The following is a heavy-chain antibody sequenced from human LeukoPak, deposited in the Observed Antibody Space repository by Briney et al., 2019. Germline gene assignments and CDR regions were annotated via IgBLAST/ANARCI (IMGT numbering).Heavy chain of an antibody. J-gene: IGHJ6*02. D-gene: IGHD2-2*01. CDR3: AKRYLYCSSTSCYWSGMDV. V-gene: IGHV3-30-3*02. CDR2: ISYDGSNK. Sequence: GRSLRLSCAASGFTPSNYAIHWVRQAPGKGLYWVAVISYDGSNKYYADSVKGRFTISRDNSKTTLYLQMNSLRAEDTAVYYCAKRYLYCSSTSCYWSGMDVWGQGTTVTVSS. CDR1: GFTPSNYA.